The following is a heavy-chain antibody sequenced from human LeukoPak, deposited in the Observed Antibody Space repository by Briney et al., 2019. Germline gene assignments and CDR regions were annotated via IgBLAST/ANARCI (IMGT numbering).Heavy chain of an antibody. Sequence: GGSLRLSCAASGFTFSSYAMSWVRQAPGKGLEWVSGIGGRGGSTYYADSVKGRFTISRDNSKNTLYLQMNSLRAEDTAVYYCAKDLTEYSSSPFDYWGQGTLVTVSS. D-gene: IGHD6-6*01. CDR3: AKDLTEYSSSPFDY. J-gene: IGHJ4*02. CDR1: GFTFSSYA. CDR2: IGGRGGST. V-gene: IGHV3-23*01.